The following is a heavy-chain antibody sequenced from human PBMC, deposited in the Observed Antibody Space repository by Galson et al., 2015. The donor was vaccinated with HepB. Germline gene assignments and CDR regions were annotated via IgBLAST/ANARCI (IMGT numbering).Heavy chain of an antibody. CDR3: ARGIYSSREGPADY. Sequence: HGLEWMGWISAYNGDTNYAQIFQDRLTMTTDTSTSTAYMELRSLRNDDTAVYFCARGIYSSREGPADYWGQGTLVTVSS. D-gene: IGHD6-13*01. CDR2: ISAYNGDT. V-gene: IGHV1-18*01. J-gene: IGHJ4*02.